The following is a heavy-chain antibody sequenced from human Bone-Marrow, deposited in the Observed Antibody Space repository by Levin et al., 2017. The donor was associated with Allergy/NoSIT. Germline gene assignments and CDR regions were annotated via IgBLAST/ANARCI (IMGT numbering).Heavy chain of an antibody. D-gene: IGHD2-15*01. CDR1: GNAFSSLY. CDR2: IDPSGGVT. V-gene: IGHV1-46*03. CDR3: AHLLPGGY. J-gene: IGHJ4*02. Sequence: EASVKVSCKSSGNAFSSLYMHWVRQAPGQGLEWMGVIDPSGGVTDFAQKFQARVTMSRDTSTGTVYMELSSLRMDDTAVYFCAHLLPGGYWGQGTLVTVSS.